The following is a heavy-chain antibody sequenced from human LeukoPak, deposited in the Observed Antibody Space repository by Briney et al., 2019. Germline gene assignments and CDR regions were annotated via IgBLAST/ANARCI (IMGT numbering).Heavy chain of an antibody. J-gene: IGHJ4*02. CDR3: ARVETGSSY. V-gene: IGHV3-11*01. CDR1: GFTFSDYY. Sequence: PGGSLRLSCAASGFTFSDYYVNWIRQAPGKGLEWVSFISSSGSTIHHADSVKGRFTISRDNAKNSLYLQMNSLRAEDTAVYYCARVETGSSYWGQGSLVTVSS. CDR2: ISSSGSTI. D-gene: IGHD1-26*01.